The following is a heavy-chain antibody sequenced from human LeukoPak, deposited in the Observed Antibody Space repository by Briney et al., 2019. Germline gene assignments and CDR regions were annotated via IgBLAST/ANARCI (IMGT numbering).Heavy chain of an antibody. J-gene: IGHJ4*02. CDR2: MNPNSGNT. Sequence: ASVKVSCKASGYTFTSYGISWVRQATGQGLEWMGWMNPNSGNTGYAQKFQGRVTVTRNTSISTAYMELSSLRSEDTAVYYCARASGSGSYYFDYWGQGTLVTVSS. V-gene: IGHV1-8*02. D-gene: IGHD3-10*01. CDR1: GYTFTSYG. CDR3: ARASGSGSYYFDY.